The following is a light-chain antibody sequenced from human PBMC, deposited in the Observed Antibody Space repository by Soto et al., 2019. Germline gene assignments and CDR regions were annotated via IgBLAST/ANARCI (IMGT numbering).Light chain of an antibody. Sequence: QSVLTQPPSASGTPGQRVTISCSGSISNIGSNFIYWYQQLPGTAPKLLIHRNNERPSGVPDRFSGSKSGTSASLAISGLRSEDEADYHCAAWDDSLSGVVFGGGTKLTVL. CDR2: RNN. CDR3: AAWDDSLSGVV. J-gene: IGLJ2*01. CDR1: ISNIGSNF. V-gene: IGLV1-47*01.